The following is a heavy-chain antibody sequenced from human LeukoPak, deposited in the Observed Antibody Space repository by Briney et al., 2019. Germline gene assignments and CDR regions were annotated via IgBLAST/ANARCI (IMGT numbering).Heavy chain of an antibody. J-gene: IGHJ1*01. Sequence: GGSLRLSCAASGFTFSSYAMHWVRQAPGKGLEWVAIIWYDGSNKYYGNSVRGRFTISRGNSKNTVYLQMNSLRDDDTAVYYCARAGLHLWPTNWGQGTLVTVSS. D-gene: IGHD5-18*01. V-gene: IGHV3-33*01. CDR1: GFTFSSYA. CDR3: ARAGLHLWPTN. CDR2: IWYDGSNK.